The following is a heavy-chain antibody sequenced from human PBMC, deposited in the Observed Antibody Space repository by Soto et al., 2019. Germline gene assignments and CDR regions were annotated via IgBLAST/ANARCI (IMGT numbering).Heavy chain of an antibody. V-gene: IGHV5-51*01. CDR1: VYSFTSYW. D-gene: IGHD1-7*01. CDR3: ARHRLELRSAYYYYGMDV. CDR2: IYPGDSDT. Sequence: GEALTISCKGSVYSFTSYWICWFRQMPVIVLEWMGIIYPGDSDTRYSPSFQGQVTISVDKSISTAYLQWSSLKASDTAMYYCARHRLELRSAYYYYGMDVWGQGTTVTVSS. J-gene: IGHJ6*02.